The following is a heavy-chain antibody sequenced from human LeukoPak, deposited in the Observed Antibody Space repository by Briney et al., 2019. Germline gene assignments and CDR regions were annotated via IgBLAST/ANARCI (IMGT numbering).Heavy chain of an antibody. V-gene: IGHV3-7*01. Sequence: WGSLRLSCTTSGFTFTSYWMSWVRQAPGKGLEWLGNIKEDGSEKYDVDSVKGRFTISRDNAKNSLYLQMNSLRVEDTAIYYCARGTRVGTPYNWFDPWGQGTLVTVSS. J-gene: IGHJ5*02. D-gene: IGHD1/OR15-1a*01. CDR3: ARGTRVGTPYNWFDP. CDR2: IKEDGSEK. CDR1: GFTFTSYW.